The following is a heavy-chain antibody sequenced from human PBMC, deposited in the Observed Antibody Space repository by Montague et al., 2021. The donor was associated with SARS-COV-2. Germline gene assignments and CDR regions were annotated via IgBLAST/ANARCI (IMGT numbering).Heavy chain of an antibody. V-gene: IGHV4-34*01. CDR2: INQSGST. J-gene: IGHJ4*02. D-gene: IGHD3-22*01. Sequence: SETLSLTCAVYGGSFSDSHWSWLRQPPGKGLEWIGEINQSGSTKYNPSLKSRVTISVDTSKNQFSLKLSSLTAADTAVHYCARGQSGITMIVVAILGVEFYFDNWGQGTLVTVSS. CDR1: GGSFSDSH. CDR3: ARGQSGITMIVVAILGVEFYFDN.